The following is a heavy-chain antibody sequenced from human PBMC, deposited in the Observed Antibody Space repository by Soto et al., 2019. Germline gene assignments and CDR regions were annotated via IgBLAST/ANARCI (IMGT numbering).Heavy chain of an antibody. CDR3: ARDVPNWSPDSDYYGMDV. D-gene: IGHD1-1*01. Sequence: EVLLVESGGGLIQPGGSLRLSCAASGFSVSSYYMTWVRQAPGKGLEWVSVIYTGGTRHYADSVRGRFTISRDNSKNTEDLQMTSLRADDTAVYYCARDVPNWSPDSDYYGMDVWGQGTTVTVAS. CDR1: GFSVSSYY. CDR2: IYTGGTR. J-gene: IGHJ6*02. V-gene: IGHV3-53*01.